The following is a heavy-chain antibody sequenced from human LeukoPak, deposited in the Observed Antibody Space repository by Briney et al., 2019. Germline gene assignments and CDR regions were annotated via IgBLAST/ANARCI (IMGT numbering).Heavy chain of an antibody. CDR2: IYTSGST. V-gene: IGHV4-4*07. J-gene: IGHJ3*02. Sequence: SETLSLTCTVSGGSISSYYWSWIRQPAGKGLEWIGRIYTSGSTNYNPSLKSRVTISVDKSKNQSSLKLSSVTAADTAVYYCARDLEYSSSTNAFDIWGQGTMVTVSS. CDR1: GGSISSYY. D-gene: IGHD6-6*01. CDR3: ARDLEYSSSTNAFDI.